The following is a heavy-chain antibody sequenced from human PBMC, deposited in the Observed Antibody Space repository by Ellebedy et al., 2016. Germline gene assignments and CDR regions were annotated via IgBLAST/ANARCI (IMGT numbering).Heavy chain of an antibody. V-gene: IGHV3-30-3*01. CDR2: ISYDGSKK. CDR3: AREGYCTTANCYRGRPPPDY. D-gene: IGHD2-2*01. CDR1: GFSFSSHG. Sequence: GGSLRLXCAASGFSFSSHGMRWVRQAPGKGLEWVAVISYDGSKKYYADSVKGRFTISRDNSKNTLHLQMNSLRREDTAVYYCAREGYCTTANCYRGRPPPDYWGQGTLVTVSS. J-gene: IGHJ4*02.